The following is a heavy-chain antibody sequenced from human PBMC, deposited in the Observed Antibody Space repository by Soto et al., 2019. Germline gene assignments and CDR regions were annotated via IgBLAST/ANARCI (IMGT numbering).Heavy chain of an antibody. CDR3: AKAGRGHSYSYYYDC. Sequence: ASVKVSCKASGYTFTTFGLTWVRQAPGQGLEWMGWISAYNTKYAQKFEGRVIMTTDTMTTDTSTSTFYMELKSLRAEDTAVYYCAKAGRGHSYSYYYDCWGQGTLVTVSS. V-gene: IGHV1-18*04. CDR1: GYTFTTFG. J-gene: IGHJ4*02. D-gene: IGHD5-18*01. CDR2: ISAYNT.